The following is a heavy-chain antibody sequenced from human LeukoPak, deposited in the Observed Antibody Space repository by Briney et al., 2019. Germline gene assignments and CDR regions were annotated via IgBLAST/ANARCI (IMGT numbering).Heavy chain of an antibody. CDR2: IKSKTDGGTT. CDR3: TTDSLWGYSSSWYVY. Sequence: GGSLRLSCAASGFTFSNAWMSWVRQAPGKGLEWVGRIKSKTDGGTTDYAAPVKGRFTISRDDSKNTLYLQMNSLKTEDTAVYYCTTDSLWGYSSSWYVYWGQGTLVTVSS. CDR1: GFTFSNAW. D-gene: IGHD6-13*01. V-gene: IGHV3-15*01. J-gene: IGHJ4*02.